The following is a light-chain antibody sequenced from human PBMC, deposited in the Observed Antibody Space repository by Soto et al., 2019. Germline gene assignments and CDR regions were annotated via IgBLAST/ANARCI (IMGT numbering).Light chain of an antibody. V-gene: IGKV1-12*01. J-gene: IGKJ1*01. Sequence: DIQMTQSPSSVSASVGDRVTITCRASQGLSSWLAWYQQKPGKAPKHLMYAASSLQSGVPSRFSGSESGTDFTLTISSLQPEDCATYYCQQANSFPRTFGQGTKVEIE. CDR3: QQANSFPRT. CDR2: AAS. CDR1: QGLSSW.